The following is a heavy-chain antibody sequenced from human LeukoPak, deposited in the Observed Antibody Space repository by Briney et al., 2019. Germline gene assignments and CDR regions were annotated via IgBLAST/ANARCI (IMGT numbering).Heavy chain of an antibody. CDR1: GFTFSSYE. V-gene: IGHV3-48*03. J-gene: IGHJ1*01. D-gene: IGHD1-26*01. CDR3: AREWDFHH. Sequence: GGSLRLSCAASGFTFSSYEMNWVRQAPGKGLDWVSYISSSGSTIYYADSVKGRFTVSSDNAKKSLFLQMNNLRAEDTAVYYCAREWDFHHWGQGTLVTVSS. CDR2: ISSSGSTI.